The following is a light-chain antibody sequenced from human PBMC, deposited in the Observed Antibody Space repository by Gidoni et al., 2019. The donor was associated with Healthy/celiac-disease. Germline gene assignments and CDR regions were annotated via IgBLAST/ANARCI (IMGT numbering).Light chain of an antibody. CDR1: QSVLYSSNNKNY. CDR3: QQYYSTSYT. Sequence: DIVMTQSPDSLAVSLGERATINCKSSQSVLYSSNNKNYLAWYQQKPGQPPKLLIYWASTRESGVPDRFIGSGSGTDFTLTISSLQAEDVAVYYCQQYYSTSYTFGQGTKLEIK. V-gene: IGKV4-1*01. J-gene: IGKJ2*01. CDR2: WAS.